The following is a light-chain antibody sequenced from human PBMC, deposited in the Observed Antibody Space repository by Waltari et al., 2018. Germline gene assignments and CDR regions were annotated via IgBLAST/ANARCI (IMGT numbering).Light chain of an antibody. CDR2: DVS. Sequence: QSALTQPASVSGSPGQSITLSCAGTSSAVGGYNYVSWYQQHPVKAPKLMIYDVSNRPSGVSNRFSGSKSGNTASLTISGLQAEDEADYYCSSYTSSSPLFGGGTKLTVL. V-gene: IGLV2-14*03. J-gene: IGLJ2*01. CDR1: SSAVGGYNY. CDR3: SSYTSSSPL.